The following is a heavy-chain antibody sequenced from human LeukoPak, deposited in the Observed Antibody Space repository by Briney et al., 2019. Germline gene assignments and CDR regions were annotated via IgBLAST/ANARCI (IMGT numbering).Heavy chain of an antibody. CDR3: AHSWYAFDY. D-gene: IGHD6-13*01. Sequence: TLSLTCTVSGGSISSYYWSWIRQPPGKALEWLALIYWDDDKRYSPSLKSRLTITKDTSKNQVVLTMTNMDPVDTATYYCAHSWYAFDYWGQGTLVTVSS. J-gene: IGHJ4*02. CDR2: IYWDDDK. V-gene: IGHV2-5*08. CDR1: GGSISSYYW.